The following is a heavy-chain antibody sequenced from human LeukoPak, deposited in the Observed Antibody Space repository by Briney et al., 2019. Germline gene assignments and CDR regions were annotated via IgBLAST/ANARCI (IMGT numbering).Heavy chain of an antibody. V-gene: IGHV3-21*01. D-gene: IGHD2/OR15-2a*01. CDR1: GFTFSSYS. Sequence: GGSLRLSCAASGFTFSSYSMNWVRQAPGKGLEWVSSISSSSSYIYYADSVKGRFTISRGNAKNSLYLQMNSLRAEDTAVYYCARPSMEGYYFDYWGQGTLVTVSS. CDR3: ARPSMEGYYFDY. J-gene: IGHJ4*02. CDR2: ISSSSSYI.